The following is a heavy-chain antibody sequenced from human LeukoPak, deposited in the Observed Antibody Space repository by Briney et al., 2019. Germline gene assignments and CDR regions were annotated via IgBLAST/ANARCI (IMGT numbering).Heavy chain of an antibody. CDR3: VKGRYCGGTSCSYFDC. V-gene: IGHV3-23*01. D-gene: IGHD2-2*01. CDR1: GFIFSTYG. Sequence: PGGSLRLSCVASGFIFSTYGMSWVRRAPEKGLEWVSTITASGGSTYYADSVKGRFAISRDNSKNTLYLQMNSLRAEDTAIYYCVKGRYCGGTSCSYFDCWGQGTLVTFSS. J-gene: IGHJ4*02. CDR2: ITASGGST.